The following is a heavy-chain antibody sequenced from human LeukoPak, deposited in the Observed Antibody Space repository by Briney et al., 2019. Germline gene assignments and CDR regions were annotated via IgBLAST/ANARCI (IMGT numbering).Heavy chain of an antibody. CDR1: GGTFSSYA. CDR3: ARSSYYEYWLDP. J-gene: IGHJ5*02. D-gene: IGHD3-22*01. CDR2: IIPIFGTA. V-gene: IGHV1-69*13. Sequence: ASVKVSCKASGGTFSSYAISWVRQAPGQGLEWMGGIIPIFGTANYAQKFQGRVTITADESTSTAYMELSSLRSEDTAVCYCARSSYYEYWLDPWGQGTLVTVSS.